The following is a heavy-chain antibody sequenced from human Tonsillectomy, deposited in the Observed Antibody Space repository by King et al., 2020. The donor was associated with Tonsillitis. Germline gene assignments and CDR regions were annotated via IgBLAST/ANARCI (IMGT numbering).Heavy chain of an antibody. J-gene: IGHJ4*02. Sequence: VQLVESGGGLVKPGRSLRLSCTASGFTFGDYAMSWFRQAPGKGLEWVGFIRSKAYGGTTEYAASVKGRFTISRDDSKSIAYLQMNSLKTEDTAVYYCTSDPNYYGSGRKRFFDYWGQGTLVTVSS. D-gene: IGHD3-10*01. CDR2: IRSKAYGGTT. CDR1: GFTFGDYA. CDR3: TSDPNYYGSGRKRFFDY. V-gene: IGHV3-49*05.